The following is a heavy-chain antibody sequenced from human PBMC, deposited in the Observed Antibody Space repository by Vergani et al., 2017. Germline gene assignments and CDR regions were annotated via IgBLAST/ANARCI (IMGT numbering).Heavy chain of an antibody. Sequence: VEAGGGLVQPGGSLRLSCTASGFTFQAFAFQWVRQVSGRGLEWGSGIDRNYGVKNGNSFEGRFSIARDNAKKAVFLQMNNLRHEDTALYFCVKDNDYDAYGPFDLWVRGTLVTVSS. CDR1: GFTFQAFA. D-gene: IGHD3-16*01. J-gene: IGHJ2*01. CDR3: VKDNDYDAYGPFDL. CDR2: IDRNYGVK. V-gene: IGHV3-9*01.